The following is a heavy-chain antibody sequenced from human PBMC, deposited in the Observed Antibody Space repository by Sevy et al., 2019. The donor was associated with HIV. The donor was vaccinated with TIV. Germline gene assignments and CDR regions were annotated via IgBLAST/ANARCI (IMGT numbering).Heavy chain of an antibody. CDR1: GGTFSSYA. V-gene: IGHV1-69*13. CDR3: ARTLYSSSSRPPYYFDY. Sequence: ASVKVSCKASGGTFSSYAISWVRQAPGQGLEWMGGIIPIFGTANDAQKFQGRVTITADESTSTAYMELSSLRSEDTAVYYCARTLYSSSSRPPYYFDYWGQGTLVTVSS. D-gene: IGHD6-6*01. CDR2: IIPIFGTA. J-gene: IGHJ4*02.